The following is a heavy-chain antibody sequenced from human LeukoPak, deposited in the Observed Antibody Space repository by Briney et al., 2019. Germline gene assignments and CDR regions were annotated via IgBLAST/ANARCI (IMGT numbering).Heavy chain of an antibody. CDR2: IYSGGST. V-gene: IGHV3-66*01. J-gene: IGHJ4*02. D-gene: IGHD3-10*01. Sequence: PGGSLRLSCAASGFTVSSNYMSWVRQAPGKGLEWVSVIYSGGSTYYADSVKGRFTISRDNSKNTLYLQMNSLRAEDTAVYYCARDFPQYGSGSSRLGPLDDYWGQGTLVTVSS. CDR3: ARDFPQYGSGSSRLGPLDDY. CDR1: GFTVSSNY.